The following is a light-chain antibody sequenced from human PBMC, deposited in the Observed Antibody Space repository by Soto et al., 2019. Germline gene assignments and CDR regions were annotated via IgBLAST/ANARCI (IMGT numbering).Light chain of an antibody. CDR3: AAWDARLNGVV. V-gene: IGLV1-44*01. J-gene: IGLJ3*02. CDR2: SND. CDR1: SSNIGTNT. Sequence: QSVLTQPPSTSGTRGQRVTISCSGSSSNIGTNTVNWYQQVPGTAPKLLIYSNDQRPSGVPDRFSGSKSGTSVSLAISGLQSEDEADYFCAAWDARLNGVVFGGGTKLTVL.